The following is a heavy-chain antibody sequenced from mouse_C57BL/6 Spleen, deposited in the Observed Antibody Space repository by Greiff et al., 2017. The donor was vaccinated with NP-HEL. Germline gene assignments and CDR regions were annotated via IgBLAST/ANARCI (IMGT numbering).Heavy chain of an antibody. J-gene: IGHJ3*01. D-gene: IGHD2-2*01. CDR3: AIDRSTMVTTAWFAY. CDR2: IYPRSGNT. Sequence: VQLKESGAELARPGASVKLSCKASGYTFTSYGISWVKQRTGQGLEWIGEIYPRSGNTYYNEKFKGKATLTADKSSSTAYMELRSLTSEDSAVYFCAIDRSTMVTTAWFAYWGQGTLVTVSA. V-gene: IGHV1-81*01. CDR1: GYTFTSYG.